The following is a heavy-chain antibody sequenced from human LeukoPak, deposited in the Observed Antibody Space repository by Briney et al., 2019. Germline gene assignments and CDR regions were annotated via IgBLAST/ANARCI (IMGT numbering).Heavy chain of an antibody. V-gene: IGHV3-23*01. D-gene: IGHD4-11*01. CDR2: VGGSGGNT. J-gene: IGHJ1*01. CDR1: GFSFSNCA. CDR3: ARVTLDYNIKPGGRLPRYFQD. Sequence: GGSLRLSCAASGFSFSNCAMTWVRQAPGKGLEWVSTVGGSGGNTYYADSLKGRFTISRDNSKNTLYLQMNSLRAEDTAVYYCARVTLDYNIKPGGRLPRYFQDWGQGTLVTVSS.